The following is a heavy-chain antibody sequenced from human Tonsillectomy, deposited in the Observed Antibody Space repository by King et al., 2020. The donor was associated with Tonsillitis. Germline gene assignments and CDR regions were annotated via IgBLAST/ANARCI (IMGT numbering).Heavy chain of an antibody. V-gene: IGHV4-39*07. Sequence: QVQLQESGPGLVKPSETLSLTCTVSGVSISSSTYYWGWIRQPPGMGLEWIGSIYDSGRTYYNPSLKSRVTISVDTSKNQFSLKLSSVTAADTAVYYCARHREGHYGWFDPWGQGTLVTVSS. D-gene: IGHD3-16*01. J-gene: IGHJ5*02. CDR1: GVSISSSTYY. CDR3: ARHREGHYGWFDP. CDR2: IYDSGRT.